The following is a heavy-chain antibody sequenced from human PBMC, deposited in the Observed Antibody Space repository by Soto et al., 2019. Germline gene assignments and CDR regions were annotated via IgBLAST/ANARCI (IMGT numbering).Heavy chain of an antibody. CDR1: GYTFTSYA. J-gene: IGHJ4*02. Sequence: GASVKVSCKASGYTFTSYAMHWVRQAPGQRLEWMGWINAGNGNTKYSQKFQGRVTITRDTSASTAYMEVSSLRSEDTAVYYCARVLSSWFVDYWGQGTLVTVSS. CDR2: INAGNGNT. CDR3: ARVLSSWFVDY. V-gene: IGHV1-3*01. D-gene: IGHD6-13*01.